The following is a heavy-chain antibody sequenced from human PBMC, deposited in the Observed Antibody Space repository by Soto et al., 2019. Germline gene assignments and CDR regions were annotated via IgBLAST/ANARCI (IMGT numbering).Heavy chain of an antibody. D-gene: IGHD6-19*01. CDR3: ARGPSGSGFYVGDY. CDR2: TSYDGSNK. Sequence: PGVSLRLSCAASGFTFSSYAMQWVRQAPGKGLEWVAVTSYDGSNKYYADSVKGRFTISRDNAKNTLYLQMNSLRAEDTAIYYSARGPSGSGFYVGDYWGQGTQVTVS. CDR1: GFTFSSYA. J-gene: IGHJ4*02. V-gene: IGHV3-30-3*01.